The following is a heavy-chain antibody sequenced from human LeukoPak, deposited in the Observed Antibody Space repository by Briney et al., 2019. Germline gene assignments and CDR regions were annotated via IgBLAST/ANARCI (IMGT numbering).Heavy chain of an antibody. V-gene: IGHV5-51*01. J-gene: IGHJ3*02. CDR3: ARLDDSSGYKVQDAFDI. CDR2: IYPGDSDT. Sequence: GESLKISCKGSGYSFTSYWIGWVRQMPGKGLEWMGIIYPGDSDTRYSPSFQGQVTISADKSISTAYLQWSSLKASDTAMYHCARLDDSSGYKVQDAFDIWGQGTMVTVSS. D-gene: IGHD3-22*01. CDR1: GYSFTSYW.